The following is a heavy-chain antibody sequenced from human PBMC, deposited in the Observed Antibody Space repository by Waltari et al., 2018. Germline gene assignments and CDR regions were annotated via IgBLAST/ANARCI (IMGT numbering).Heavy chain of an antibody. CDR2: IKQDASEK. Sequence: EVQLVASGGGLFQPGGSVRLSCAAYGFTFNNYWMTWVRQAPGKGVEWVANIKQDASEKYYVDSVKGRFTISRDNTKNSLYLQMNSLRAEDTAVYYCAASVGVAPNYWGHGTLVTVSS. D-gene: IGHD6-19*01. J-gene: IGHJ4*01. V-gene: IGHV3-7*01. CDR1: GFTFNNYW. CDR3: AASVGVAPNY.